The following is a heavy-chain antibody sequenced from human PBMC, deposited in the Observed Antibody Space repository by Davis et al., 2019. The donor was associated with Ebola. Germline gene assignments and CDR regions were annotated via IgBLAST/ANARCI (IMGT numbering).Heavy chain of an antibody. CDR1: GFTFSSYA. CDR2: ISYDGTYK. V-gene: IGHV3-30*18. J-gene: IGHJ4*02. CDR3: AKDLRRYIVVVTASFDY. Sequence: GESLKISCAASGFTFSSYAMHWVRQAPGKGLEWVAVISYDGTYKYYGDSVKGRFTVSRDNSKNTLYLQMDSLRPEDTAVYYCAKDLRRYIVVVTASFDYWGQGTLVTVSS. D-gene: IGHD2-21*02.